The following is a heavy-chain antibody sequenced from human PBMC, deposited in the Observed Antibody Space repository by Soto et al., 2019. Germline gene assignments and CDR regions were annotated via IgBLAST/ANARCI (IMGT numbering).Heavy chain of an antibody. V-gene: IGHV4-39*01. CDR2: IYYSGST. J-gene: IGHJ3*02. Sequence: QVQLQESGPGLVKPSETLSLTCTVSGGSISSSSYFWVWIRQPPGKGLECIGNIYYSGSTYYSPSLKSRVTISGDTSKNQFSLKLNSVTAADTAIYDCARHQNIMVVTAARGFDIWGQGTMVTVSS. CDR3: ARHQNIMVVTAARGFDI. CDR1: GGSISSSSYF. D-gene: IGHD2-21*02.